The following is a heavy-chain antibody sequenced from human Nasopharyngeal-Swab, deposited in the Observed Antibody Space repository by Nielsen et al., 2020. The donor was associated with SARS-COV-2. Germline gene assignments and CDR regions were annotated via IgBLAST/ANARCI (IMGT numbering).Heavy chain of an antibody. CDR2: ISYDGSNK. CDR1: GFTFSSYG. Sequence: GESMKISCAASGFTFSSYGMHWVRQAPGKGLEWVAVISYDGSNKYYADSVKGRFTISRDNSKNTLYLQMNSLRAEDTAVYYCAAPLLGIAAPWDYWGQGTLVTVSS. V-gene: IGHV3-30*03. CDR3: AAPLLGIAAPWDY. J-gene: IGHJ4*02. D-gene: IGHD6-6*01.